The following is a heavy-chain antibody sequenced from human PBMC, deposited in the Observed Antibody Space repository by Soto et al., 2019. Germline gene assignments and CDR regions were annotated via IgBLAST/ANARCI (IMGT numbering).Heavy chain of an antibody. D-gene: IGHD2-15*01. CDR1: GFTFDDYA. CDR3: AKDMVKYCSGGSCYSPPDY. CDR2: ISWNSGSI. J-gene: IGHJ4*02. V-gene: IGHV3-9*01. Sequence: EVQLVESGGGWVQPGRSLRLSCAASGFTFDDYAMHWVGQAPGKGLEWVSGISWNSGSIGYADSVKGRFTISRDNAKNSLYLQMNSLRAEDTALYYCAKDMVKYCSGGSCYSPPDYWGQGTLVTVSS.